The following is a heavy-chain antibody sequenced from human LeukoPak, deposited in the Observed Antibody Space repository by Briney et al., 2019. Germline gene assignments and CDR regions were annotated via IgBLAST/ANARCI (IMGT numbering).Heavy chain of an antibody. Sequence: PGGSLRLSCVASGFTFSIYWMSWVRQAPGKGLEWVANIKQDESEKYYVDSVKGRFTVSRDNAKNSLYLQMDSLRVEDTAVYYCARPRGYCSGGSCFPSDYWGQGTLVTVSS. V-gene: IGHV3-7*03. J-gene: IGHJ4*02. CDR2: IKQDESEK. CDR3: ARPRGYCSGGSCFPSDY. CDR1: GFTFSIYW. D-gene: IGHD2-15*01.